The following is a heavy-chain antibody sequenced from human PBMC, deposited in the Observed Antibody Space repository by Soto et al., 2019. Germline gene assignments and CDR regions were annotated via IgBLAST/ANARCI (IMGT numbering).Heavy chain of an antibody. CDR1: GFSLSTSGVG. CDR2: TYWNDDN. V-gene: IGHV2-5*01. J-gene: IGHJ4*02. D-gene: IGHD3-3*01. CDR3: AHTRSTIFRVAQLDY. Sequence: QITLKESGPTLVKPTQTLTLTCTFSGFSLSTSGVGVGWIRHPPGKALEWLALTYWNDDNRCSPSLKGRLTITKDTSKNQVVLTMTNMDPVDTATYSGAHTRSTIFRVAQLDYWGQGTQVTVSS.